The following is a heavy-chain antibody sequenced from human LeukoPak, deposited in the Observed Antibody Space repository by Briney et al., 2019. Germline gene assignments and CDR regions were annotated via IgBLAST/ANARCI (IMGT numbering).Heavy chain of an antibody. D-gene: IGHD2-15*01. CDR2: IRQDGGEI. CDR3: ARDKGGDIVVVVAATPYFDY. CDR1: GFIFNAYW. Sequence: PGGSLRLSCTGSGFIFNAYWMTWVRKAPGMGLEWVGNIRQDGGEIFYVDSVRGRFTISRDNAKNSLYLQMNSLRAEDTAVYYCARDKGGDIVVVVAATPYFDYWGQGTLVTVSS. J-gene: IGHJ4*02. V-gene: IGHV3-7*03.